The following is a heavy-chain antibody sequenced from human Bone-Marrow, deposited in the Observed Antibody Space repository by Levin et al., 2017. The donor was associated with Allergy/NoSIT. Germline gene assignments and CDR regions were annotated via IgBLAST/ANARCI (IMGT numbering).Heavy chain of an antibody. CDR2: IKMKTDGGAT. Sequence: PGGSLRLSCAASGFTFSKAWMSWVRQAPGKGLEWVGHIKMKTDGGATDYAAPVKGRFTISRDDSENTVYLQMNSLKTEDTAVYYCTTDHGDYGLVFWGQGTTVTVSS. V-gene: IGHV3-15*01. J-gene: IGHJ6*02. D-gene: IGHD4-17*01. CDR3: TTDHGDYGLVF. CDR1: GFTFSKAW.